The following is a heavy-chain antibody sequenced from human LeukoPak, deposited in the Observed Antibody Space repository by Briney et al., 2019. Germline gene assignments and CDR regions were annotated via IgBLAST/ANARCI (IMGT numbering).Heavy chain of an antibody. D-gene: IGHD5-18*01. CDR2: IYHSWST. CDR3: AREIGGYTYGYVPREVSYYFDY. Sequence: SETLSLTCAVSGGSISSSNWWSLVRPPPGKGLEWIGEIYHSWSTNYKPSLKSRVTISVDKSKNQFSLKLSSVTAADTAVYYCAREIGGYTYGYVPREVSYYFDYWGQGTLVTVSS. V-gene: IGHV4-4*02. CDR1: GGSISSSNW. J-gene: IGHJ4*02.